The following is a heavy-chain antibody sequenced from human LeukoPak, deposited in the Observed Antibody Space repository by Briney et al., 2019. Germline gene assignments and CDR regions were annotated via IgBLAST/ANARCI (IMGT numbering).Heavy chain of an antibody. CDR2: ISSSGSTT. Sequence: GGSLRLSCAASGFTFSNYNINWVRQAPGQGLEWVAYISSSGSTTYYADSVRGRFTISRDNAENSLFLHMNSLRVDDTAVYYCARESSTQSGLSVWGQGTLVTVSS. J-gene: IGHJ4*02. CDR3: ARESSTQSGLSV. V-gene: IGHV3-48*01. D-gene: IGHD2/OR15-2a*01. CDR1: GFTFSNYN.